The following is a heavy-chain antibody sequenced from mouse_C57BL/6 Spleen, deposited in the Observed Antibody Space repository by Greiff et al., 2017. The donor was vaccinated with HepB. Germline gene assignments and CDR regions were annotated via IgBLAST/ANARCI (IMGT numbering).Heavy chain of an antibody. Sequence: EVQRVESGGGLVKPGGSLKLSCAASGFTFSSYAMSWVRQTPEKRLEWVATISDGGSYTYYPDNVKGRFTISRDNAKNNLYLQMSHLKSEDTAMYYCASGGGNYEDWYFDVWGTGTTVTVSS. V-gene: IGHV5-4*01. J-gene: IGHJ1*03. CDR1: GFTFSSYA. CDR3: ASGGGNYEDWYFDV. CDR2: ISDGGSYT. D-gene: IGHD2-1*01.